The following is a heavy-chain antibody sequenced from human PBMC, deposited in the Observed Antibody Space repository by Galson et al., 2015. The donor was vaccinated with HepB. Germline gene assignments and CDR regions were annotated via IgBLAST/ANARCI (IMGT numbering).Heavy chain of an antibody. Sequence: SVKVSCKASGYTFTGFYMHWVRQAPGRGLEWMGWINSTTGDTNYAQNFQGRVTMTRATSVNTAYMELSGLRFDDPAVYYCARAAGIGSRVNWFDPGGQGTVVTVAS. J-gene: IGHJ5*02. CDR1: GYTFTGFY. V-gene: IGHV1-2*02. CDR3: ARAAGIGSRVNWFDP. D-gene: IGHD6-13*01. CDR2: INSTTGDT.